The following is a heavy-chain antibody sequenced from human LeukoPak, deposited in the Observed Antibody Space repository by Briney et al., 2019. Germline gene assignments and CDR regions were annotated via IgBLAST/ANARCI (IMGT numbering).Heavy chain of an antibody. CDR3: ARESSDAFDI. CDR1: GDSVSTNSAA. V-gene: IGHV6-1*01. CDR2: TYFRSKWFN. Sequence: SQTLSLTCAISGDSVSTNSAAWNWIRQSPSRGLEWLGRTYFRSKWFNDYALSVKSRITINPDTSKNHFSLQLNSVTPEDTAVYYCARESSDAFDIWGHGTMVIVSS. D-gene: IGHD3-16*02. J-gene: IGHJ3*02.